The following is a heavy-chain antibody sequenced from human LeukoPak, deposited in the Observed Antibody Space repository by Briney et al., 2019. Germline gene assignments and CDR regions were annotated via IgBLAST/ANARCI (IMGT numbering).Heavy chain of an antibody. J-gene: IGHJ2*01. Sequence: PGGSLRLSCTASGFTFGDYGVTWVRRAPGKGLEWVGFIGSTPYGGTTEYVASVKGRFSISRDDSKSIAYLQMNSVKTEDTDVYYCARVKYYSDSSGYDYWYFDLWGRGTLVTVSS. V-gene: IGHV3-49*04. CDR1: GFTFGDYG. D-gene: IGHD3-22*01. CDR3: ARVKYYSDSSGYDYWYFDL. CDR2: IGSTPYGGTT.